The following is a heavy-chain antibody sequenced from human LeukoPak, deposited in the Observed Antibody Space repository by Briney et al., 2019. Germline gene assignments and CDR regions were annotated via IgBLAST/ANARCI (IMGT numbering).Heavy chain of an antibody. CDR1: GGSINSYY. V-gene: IGHV4-59*08. J-gene: IGHJ5*02. D-gene: IGHD2-2*01. Sequence: SETLSLTCTVSGGSINSYYWNWIRQPPGKGLEWIGYIYYSGSTNYNPSLKSRVTISVDTSKNQFSLKLNSVTAADTAVYYCATSTISYWFDPWGQGTLVTVSS. CDR3: ATSTISYWFDP. CDR2: IYYSGST.